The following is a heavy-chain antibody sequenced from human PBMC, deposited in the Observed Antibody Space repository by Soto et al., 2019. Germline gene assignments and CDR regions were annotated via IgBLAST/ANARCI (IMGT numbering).Heavy chain of an antibody. D-gene: IGHD6-19*01. CDR2: VNSRDSYT. V-gene: IGHV5-10-1*01. CDR1: GSTFNNYW. J-gene: IGHJ6*02. CDR3: ARHGGGRIEVNTFNGMDV. Sequence: GGSLKISCKSSGSTFNNYWITWVRQMPGKGLGWMGSVNSRDSYTNYRPSFQGHVTISVDKSINTAYLRWSSLKASDSAKYYCARHGGGRIEVNTFNGMDVWGQGTTVTVSS.